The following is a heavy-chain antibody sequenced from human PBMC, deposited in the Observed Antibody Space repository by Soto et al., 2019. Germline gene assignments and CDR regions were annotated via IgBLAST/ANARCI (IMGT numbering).Heavy chain of an antibody. CDR2: INPNSGGT. D-gene: IGHD3-22*01. Sequence: SVKVSCKASGYTFTGYYMHWVRQAPGQGLEWMGWINPNSGGTNYAQKFQGRVTMTRDTSISTAYMELSRLRSDDTALYYCARARLREAVVIKGNWFDPWGQGTLVTVSS. J-gene: IGHJ5*02. V-gene: IGHV1-2*02. CDR3: ARARLREAVVIKGNWFDP. CDR1: GYTFTGYY.